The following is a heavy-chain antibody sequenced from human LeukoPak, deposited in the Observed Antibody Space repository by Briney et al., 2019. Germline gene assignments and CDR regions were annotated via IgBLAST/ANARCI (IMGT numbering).Heavy chain of an antibody. CDR2: ISWNSGSI. CDR1: GFTFDDYA. J-gene: IGHJ4*02. V-gene: IGHV3-9*01. D-gene: IGHD6-19*01. Sequence: PGGSLRLSCAASGFTFDDYAMHWVRQAPGKGLEWVSGISWNSGSIGYADSVKGRFTISRDNAKNSLYLQMNSLRAEDTALYYRAKDKRSSGWYYFDYWGQGTLVTVSS. CDR3: AKDKRSSGWYYFDY.